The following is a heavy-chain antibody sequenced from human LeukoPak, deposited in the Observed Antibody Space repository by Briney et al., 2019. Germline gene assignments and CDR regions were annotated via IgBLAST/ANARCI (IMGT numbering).Heavy chain of an antibody. CDR2: IYYSGST. J-gene: IGHJ4*02. Sequence: SETLSLTCTVSGGSISSNSYYWGWIRQPPGRGLEWIVSIYYSGSTYYNPSLKSRVTISVDTSKNQFSLKLSSVTAADTAVYYCARGRGVVTATHYFDYWGQGTLVTVSS. D-gene: IGHD2-21*02. CDR3: ARGRGVVTATHYFDY. V-gene: IGHV4-39*01. CDR1: GGSISSNSYY.